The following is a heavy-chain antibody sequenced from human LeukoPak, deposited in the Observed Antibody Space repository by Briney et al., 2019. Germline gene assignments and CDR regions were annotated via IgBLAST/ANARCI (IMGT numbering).Heavy chain of an antibody. CDR1: GFTFSSYE. J-gene: IGHJ4*02. CDR3: ARDQITYYYGSGSSFDY. V-gene: IGHV3-48*03. D-gene: IGHD3-10*01. Sequence: QPGGSLRLSCAASGFTFSSYEMNWVRQAPGKGLEWVSYISSSGSTIYYADSVKGRFTISRDNAKNSLYLQMNSLRAEDTAVYYCARDQITYYYGSGSSFDYWGQGTLVTVSS. CDR2: ISSSGSTI.